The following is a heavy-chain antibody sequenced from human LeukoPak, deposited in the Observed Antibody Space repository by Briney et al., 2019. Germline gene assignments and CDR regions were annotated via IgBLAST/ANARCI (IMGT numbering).Heavy chain of an antibody. CDR2: IWYDGSNK. CDR3: ARDLYYDSSGKFYNWFDP. J-gene: IGHJ5*02. Sequence: GGSLRLSCAASGFTFSSYGMHWVRQAPGKGLEWVAVIWYDGSNKYYADSVKGRFTISRDNAKNSLYLQMNSLRAEDTAVYYCARDLYYDSSGKFYNWFDPWGQGTLVTVSS. CDR1: GFTFSSYG. V-gene: IGHV3-33*01. D-gene: IGHD3-22*01.